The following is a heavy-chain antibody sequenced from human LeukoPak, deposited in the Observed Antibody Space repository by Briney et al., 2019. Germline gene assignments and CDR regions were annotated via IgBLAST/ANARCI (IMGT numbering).Heavy chain of an antibody. J-gene: IGHJ4*02. CDR3: ARERGYDFWSGSRVLFDY. D-gene: IGHD3-3*01. V-gene: IGHV3-7*01. CDR2: IKQDGSEK. CDR1: GFTFSRYW. Sequence: GGSLRLSCAASGFTFSRYWMSWVRQAPGKGLEWVANIKQDGSEKYYVDSVKGRFTISRDNAKNSLYLQMNSPRAEDTAVYYCARERGYDFWSGSRVLFDYWGQGTLVTVSS.